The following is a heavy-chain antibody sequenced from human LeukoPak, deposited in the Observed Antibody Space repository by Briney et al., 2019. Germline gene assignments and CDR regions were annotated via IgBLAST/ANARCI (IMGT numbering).Heavy chain of an antibody. CDR1: GYSFVSYW. D-gene: IGHD2/OR15-2a*01. CDR3: ARRSYEGSTSAFDI. J-gene: IGHJ3*02. V-gene: IGHV5-51*01. Sequence: GESLKISCRYSGYSFVSYWFGWVRHMPGKGLEWIGVIYPGDSDTRYSPSFEGQVTISGDKSTSSAFLQWRSLRASDTAMYYCARRSYEGSTSAFDIWGQGTMVIVSA. CDR2: IYPGDSDT.